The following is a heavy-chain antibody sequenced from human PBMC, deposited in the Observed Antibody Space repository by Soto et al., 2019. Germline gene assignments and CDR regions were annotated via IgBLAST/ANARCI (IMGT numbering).Heavy chain of an antibody. V-gene: IGHV2-70*01. CDR1: GFSLSTSGMC. D-gene: IGHD3-22*01. CDR3: ARMNSRDSSGSFYFDY. CDR2: IDWDDDK. J-gene: IGHJ4*02. Sequence: SGPTLVNPTQTLTLTCTFSGFSLSTSGMCVSWIRQPPGKALEWLALIDWDDDKYYSTSLKTRLTVSKDTSKNQVVLTMTNMDPVDTATYYCARMNSRDSSGSFYFDYWGQGTLVTVSS.